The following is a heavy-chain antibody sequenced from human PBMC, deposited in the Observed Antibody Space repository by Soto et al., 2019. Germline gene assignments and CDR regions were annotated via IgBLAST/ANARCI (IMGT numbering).Heavy chain of an antibody. V-gene: IGHV3-21*01. CDR3: AVLGSTVYYYDSSGYYHTKI. D-gene: IGHD3-22*01. CDR2: ISSSSSYI. Sequence: GGSLRLSCAASGFTFSSYSMNWVRQAPGKGLEWVSSISSSSSYIYYADSVKGRFTISRDNAKNSLYLQMNSLRAEDTAVYYCAVLGSTVYYYDSSGYYHTKIWGQGTLVTVSS. CDR1: GFTFSSYS. J-gene: IGHJ4*02.